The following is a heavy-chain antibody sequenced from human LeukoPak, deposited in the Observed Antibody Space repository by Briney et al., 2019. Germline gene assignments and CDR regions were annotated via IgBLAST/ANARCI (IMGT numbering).Heavy chain of an antibody. CDR1: GFPVSKSW. D-gene: IGHD3-16*01. V-gene: IGHV3-7*01. CDR3: ARDPAWGALDY. CDR2: INQDGSEI. J-gene: IGHJ4*02. Sequence: GGSLRLSCAASGFPVSKSWTSSARQAPGKGLEWVADINQDGSEIYYVDSVRGRFTISRDDAKSSLYLQMNSLRAEDTALYLCARDPAWGALDYWGQGTLVTVSS.